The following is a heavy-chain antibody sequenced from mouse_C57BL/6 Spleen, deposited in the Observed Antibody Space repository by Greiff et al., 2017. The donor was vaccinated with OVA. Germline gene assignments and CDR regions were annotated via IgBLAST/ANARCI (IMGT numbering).Heavy chain of an antibody. CDR3: SKPYSNYLAWFAY. CDR2: IWGDGST. V-gene: IGHV2-3*01. CDR1: GFSLTSYG. J-gene: IGHJ3*01. D-gene: IGHD2-5*01. Sequence: VKLVESGPGLVAPSQSLSITCTVSGFSLTSYGVSWVRQPPGKGLEWLGVIWGDGSTNYHSALISRLSISKDNSKCQVFLKLNSLQTDATATSSCSKPYSNYLAWFAYWGQGTLVTVSA.